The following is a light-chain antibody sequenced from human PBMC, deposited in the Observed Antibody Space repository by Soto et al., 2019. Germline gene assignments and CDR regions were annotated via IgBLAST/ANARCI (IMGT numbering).Light chain of an antibody. CDR1: QSVGHN. CDR2: GAS. Sequence: DIVMTQSPVTLSVSPGDRATLSCRASQSVGHNLAWFQQKPGQAPRLLIYGASAGATGIPDRFSGSGFGTEFTLTISSLQSEGLAVYYCQQYNNWPRTFGQGTKVEMK. V-gene: IGKV3-15*01. J-gene: IGKJ1*01. CDR3: QQYNNWPRT.